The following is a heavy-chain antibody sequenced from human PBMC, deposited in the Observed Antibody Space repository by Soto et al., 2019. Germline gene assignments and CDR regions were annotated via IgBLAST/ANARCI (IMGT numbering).Heavy chain of an antibody. Sequence: SETLSLTCAVSGFSISNNHYWSWIRQPPGKGLEWIGYIFYNGFTNYNPSLKSRVTMSVDTSKNQFSLNLNSTTAADTAVYYCAREGYSSSSFDFWGQGTLVTVSS. D-gene: IGHD6-6*01. CDR3: AREGYSSSSFDF. CDR2: IFYNGFT. V-gene: IGHV4-59*11. J-gene: IGHJ4*02. CDR1: GFSISNNHY.